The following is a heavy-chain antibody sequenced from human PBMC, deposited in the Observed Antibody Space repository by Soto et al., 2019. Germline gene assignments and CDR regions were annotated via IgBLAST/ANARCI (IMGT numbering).Heavy chain of an antibody. D-gene: IGHD2-2*01. V-gene: IGHV3-23*01. CDR3: AKSNLYCDRANCYVFDY. CDR1: GFIFSNYA. CDR2: ISGRGGST. J-gene: IGHJ4*02. Sequence: EVQLLESGGDLVQPGGSLRLSCAASGFIFSNYAMSWVRQAPGKGLEWVSSISGRGGSTYADSVKGRFAISRDNSKNTLYLQISSLRAEDTAIYYCAKSNLYCDRANCYVFDYWGQGTLVTVSS.